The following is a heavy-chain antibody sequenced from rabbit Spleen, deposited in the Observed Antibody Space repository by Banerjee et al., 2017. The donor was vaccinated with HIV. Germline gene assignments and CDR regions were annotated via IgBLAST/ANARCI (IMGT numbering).Heavy chain of an antibody. CDR1: GFSFSNKAV. J-gene: IGHJ6*01. CDR3: ARDAGTSFSTYGMDL. Sequence: QEQLVESGGGLVQPGGSLKLSCTASGFSFSNKAVMCWVRQAPGKGLEWVACAYAGSSGSTYSATWAKGRFTISKTSSTTVTLQMTSLTAADTATYFCARDAGTSFSTYGMDLWGPGTLVTVS. D-gene: IGHD8-1*01. CDR2: AYAGSSGST. V-gene: IGHV1S45*01.